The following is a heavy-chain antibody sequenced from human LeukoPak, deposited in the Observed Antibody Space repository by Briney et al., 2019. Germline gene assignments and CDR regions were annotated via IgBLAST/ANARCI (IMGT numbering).Heavy chain of an antibody. Sequence: PSETLSLTCAVYGGSFSGYYWSWIRQPPGKGLEWIGEINHSGSTNYNPSLKSRVTISVDTSKNQFSLKLSSVTAADTAVYYCEGYRSSGWRPPLFVWGKGTTVTVSS. CDR2: INHSGST. CDR3: EGYRSSGWRPPLFV. J-gene: IGHJ6*04. D-gene: IGHD6-19*01. CDR1: GGSFSGYY. V-gene: IGHV4-34*01.